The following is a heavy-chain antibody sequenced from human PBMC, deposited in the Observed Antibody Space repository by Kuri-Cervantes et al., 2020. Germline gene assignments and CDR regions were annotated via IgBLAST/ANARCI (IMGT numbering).Heavy chain of an antibody. CDR1: GYTFTGYQ. CDR3: AKVGGSHDAFDI. J-gene: IGHJ3*02. V-gene: IGHV1-2*02. CDR2: INPNTGDT. D-gene: IGHD3-16*01. Sequence: ASVKVSCKASGYTFTGYQMHWVRQVPGQGLEWLGWINPNTGDTNYAQSFQGRVTMTRDTSINTAYMELSRLRSDDTAVYYCAKVGGSHDAFDIWGQGTRVTVSS.